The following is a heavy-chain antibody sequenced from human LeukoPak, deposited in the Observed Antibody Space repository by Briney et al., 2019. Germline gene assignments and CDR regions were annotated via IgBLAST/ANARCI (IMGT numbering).Heavy chain of an antibody. V-gene: IGHV3-23*01. Sequence: PGGSLRLSCAASRFTFSSYAMSWVRQAPGKGLEWVSAISGSGGSTYYADSVKGRFTISRDNSKNTLYLQMNSLGAEDTAVYYCARRSPITIFGVVARVDWFDPWGQGTLVTVSS. CDR2: ISGSGGST. CDR1: RFTFSSYA. D-gene: IGHD3-3*01. CDR3: ARRSPITIFGVVARVDWFDP. J-gene: IGHJ5*02.